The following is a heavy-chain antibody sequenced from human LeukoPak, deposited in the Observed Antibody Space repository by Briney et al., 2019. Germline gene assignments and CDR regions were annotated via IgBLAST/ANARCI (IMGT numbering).Heavy chain of an antibody. CDR2: ISGSGGST. D-gene: IGHD5-18*01. CDR3: AKARYSYDSYYYYGMDV. CDR1: GFTFSSYA. Sequence: GGSLRLSCAASGFTFSSYAMSWVRQAPGKGLEWVSPISGSGGSTYYADSVKGRFTISRDNSKNTLYLQMNSLRAEDTAVYYCAKARYSYDSYYYYGMDVWGQGTTVTVSS. V-gene: IGHV3-23*01. J-gene: IGHJ6*02.